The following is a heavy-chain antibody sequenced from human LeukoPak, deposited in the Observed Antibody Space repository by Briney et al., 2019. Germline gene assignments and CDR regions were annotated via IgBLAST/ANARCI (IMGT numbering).Heavy chain of an antibody. V-gene: IGHV4-61*01. J-gene: IGHJ5*02. CDR2: IYYSGST. CDR1: GGSISSSSYY. Sequence: SETLSLTCTVSGGSISSSSYYWSWIRQPPGKGLEWIGYIYYSGSTNYNPSLKSRVTISVDTSKNQFSLKLSSVTAADTAVYYCARAIAVATWFDPWGHGTLVTVSS. CDR3: ARAIAVATWFDP. D-gene: IGHD6-19*01.